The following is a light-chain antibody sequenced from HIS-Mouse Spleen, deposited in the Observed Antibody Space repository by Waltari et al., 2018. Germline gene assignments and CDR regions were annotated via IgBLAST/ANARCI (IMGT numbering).Light chain of an antibody. V-gene: IGKV1-39*01. CDR1: QSISSY. J-gene: IGKJ2*01. CDR3: QQRSNWPPMYT. Sequence: DIQMTQSPSSLSASVGDRVTITCRASQSISSYLNWYQQKPGKAPKLLIYAASSLQSGVPSRFSGSGSGTDFTLTISSLEPEDFAGYYCQQRSNWPPMYTFGQGTKLEIK. CDR2: AAS.